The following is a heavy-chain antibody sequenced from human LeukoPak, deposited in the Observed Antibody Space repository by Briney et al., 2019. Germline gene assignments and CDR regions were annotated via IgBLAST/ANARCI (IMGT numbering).Heavy chain of an antibody. D-gene: IGHD2-15*01. V-gene: IGHV4-59*08. CDR3: ARLKDGSGGWFDP. CDR1: GGSIGSYY. J-gene: IGHJ5*02. CDR2: IYYSGST. Sequence: SSETLSLTCTVSGGSIGSYYWGWIRQPPGKGLEWIGYIYYSGSTNYNPSLKSRVTISVDTSKNQFSLKLSSVTAADTAVYYCARLKDGSGGWFDPWGQGTLVTVSS.